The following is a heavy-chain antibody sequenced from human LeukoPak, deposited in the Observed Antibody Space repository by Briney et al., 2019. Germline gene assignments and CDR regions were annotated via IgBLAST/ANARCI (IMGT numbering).Heavy chain of an antibody. CDR3: VRGGNYLFDY. J-gene: IGHJ4*02. CDR1: GDSVSGTNW. V-gene: IGHV4-4*02. D-gene: IGHD1-7*01. Sequence: SETLSLTCTVSGDSVSGTNWWSWVRQPPGKGLEWIGEIYHTGSTNYNPSLKSRLTMSVDMSKNQFSLKLSSVTAADTAVYYCVRGGNYLFDYWGQGTLVTASS. CDR2: IYHTGST.